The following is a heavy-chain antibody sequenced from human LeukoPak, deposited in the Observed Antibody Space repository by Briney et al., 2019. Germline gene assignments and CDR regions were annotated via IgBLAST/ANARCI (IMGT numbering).Heavy chain of an antibody. CDR3: ARDKYDILTGYEYFDY. J-gene: IGHJ4*02. CDR1: GGSISSGYY. Sequence: MTSETLSLTCAVSGGSISSGYYWGWIRQSPGKGLEWIGSIYHSGSTYYNPSLKSRVTMSVDTSKNQFSLKLSSVTAADTAVYYCARDKYDILTGYEYFDYWGQGTLVTVSS. V-gene: IGHV4-38-2*02. CDR2: IYHSGST. D-gene: IGHD3-9*01.